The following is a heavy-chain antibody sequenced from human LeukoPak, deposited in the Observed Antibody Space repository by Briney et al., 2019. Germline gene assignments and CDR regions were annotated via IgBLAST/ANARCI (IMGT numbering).Heavy chain of an antibody. CDR2: IYSADST. D-gene: IGHD4-17*01. V-gene: IGHV3-66*01. Sequence: GGSLRLSCAASGFTVISNYMSWVRQAPGKGPEWVSVIYSADSTYYGDTVKGRFTISRDYSKNTLYLQMNSLRAEDTAVYYCARVRTTVTYYFDYWGQGTLVTVSS. CDR1: GFTVISNY. J-gene: IGHJ4*02. CDR3: ARVRTTVTYYFDY.